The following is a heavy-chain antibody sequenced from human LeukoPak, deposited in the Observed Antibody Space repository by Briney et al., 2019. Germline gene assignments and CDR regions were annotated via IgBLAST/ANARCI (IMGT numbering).Heavy chain of an antibody. V-gene: IGHV3-74*01. CDR3: ATGGNPYSSSWYVYYYYGRDV. J-gene: IGHJ6*02. CDR1: GFTFSSYW. CDR2: INSDGSST. D-gene: IGHD6-13*01. Sequence: GGSLRLSCAASGFTFSSYWMHWVRQAPGKGLVWVSRINSDGSSTSYADSVKGRFTISRDNAKNTLYLQMNSLRAEDTAVYYCATGGNPYSSSWYVYYYYGRDVWGQGTTVTVSS.